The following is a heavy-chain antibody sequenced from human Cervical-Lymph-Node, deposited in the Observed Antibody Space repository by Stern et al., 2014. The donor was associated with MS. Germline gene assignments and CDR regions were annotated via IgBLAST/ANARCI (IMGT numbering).Heavy chain of an antibody. D-gene: IGHD6-19*01. CDR1: GYTFTSYS. Sequence: VQLEESGAEVKKPGASVKVSCRASGYTFTSYSMPWVRQAPGQGLECMGIIIPSGGSTSHAQKFQGRVTMTRDTSTSTVYMELSSLRSEDTAVYYCVREGAGHRLGMMYVWGQGTTVTVSS. CDR3: VREGAGHRLGMMYV. V-gene: IGHV1-46*01. CDR2: IIPSGGST. J-gene: IGHJ6*02.